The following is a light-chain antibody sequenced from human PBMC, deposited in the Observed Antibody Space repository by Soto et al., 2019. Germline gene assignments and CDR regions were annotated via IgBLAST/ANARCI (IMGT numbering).Light chain of an antibody. CDR2: GAS. V-gene: IGKV3-15*01. CDR3: QQYNNWTLT. J-gene: IGKJ4*01. Sequence: EIVMTQSPATLSVSPGERATLSCRATQSVGSNLAWYQQKPGQAPRLLIYGASTRATGIPARFSGSGSATEFTLTISSLQSEDFAVYYCQQYNNWTLTFGGGTKVEIK. CDR1: QSVGSN.